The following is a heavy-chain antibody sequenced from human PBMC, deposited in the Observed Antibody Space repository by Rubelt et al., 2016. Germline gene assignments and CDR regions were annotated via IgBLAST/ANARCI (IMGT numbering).Heavy chain of an antibody. Sequence: QVQLVESGGGVVQPGGSLRLSCAASGFTFGVYGMHWVRQAPGKGLEWVTFIRYDGSNKYYADSVNGRFTISRDNSKNTVYLQMNSLRAEDTAVYYCARSYSSGLDYWGQGTRVTVSS. CDR1: GFTFGVYG. V-gene: IGHV3-30*02. J-gene: IGHJ4*02. D-gene: IGHD3-22*01. CDR3: ARSYSSGLDY. CDR2: IRYDGSNK.